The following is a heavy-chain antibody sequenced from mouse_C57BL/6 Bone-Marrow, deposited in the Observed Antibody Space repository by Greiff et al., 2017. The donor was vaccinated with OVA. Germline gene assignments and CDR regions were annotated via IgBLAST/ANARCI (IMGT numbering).Heavy chain of an antibody. Sequence: QVQLQQSGAELVKPGASVQLSCKASGYTFTEYTIHWVKQRSGQGLEWIGWFYSGSGSIQYNEKFKDKATFTADKSSSTVYMELSRLTSEDSAVYFCARHEYSNYYYYAMDYWGQGTSVTVSS. J-gene: IGHJ4*01. D-gene: IGHD2-5*01. CDR2: FYSGSGSI. V-gene: IGHV1-62-2*01. CDR3: ARHEYSNYYYYAMDY. CDR1: GYTFTEYT.